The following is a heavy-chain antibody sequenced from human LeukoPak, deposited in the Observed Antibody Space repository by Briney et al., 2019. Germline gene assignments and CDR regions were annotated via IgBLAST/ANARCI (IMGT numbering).Heavy chain of an antibody. CDR1: GYTFTSYG. D-gene: IGHD2/OR15-2a*01. Sequence: GASVKVSCKASGYTFTSYGISWVRQAPGQGLEWMGWISPYNGNTNSAQKLQGRVTMTTDTSTGTAYMELRSLRSDDTAVYYCARDRVRRSTTGGAFDIWGQGTVVTVSS. V-gene: IGHV1-18*01. CDR2: ISPYNGNT. J-gene: IGHJ3*02. CDR3: ARDRVRRSTTGGAFDI.